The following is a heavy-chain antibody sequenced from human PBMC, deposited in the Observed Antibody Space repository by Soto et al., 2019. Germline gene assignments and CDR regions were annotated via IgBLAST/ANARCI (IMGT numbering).Heavy chain of an antibody. V-gene: IGHV4-59*01. CDR1: GGSISSYY. CDR2: IYYSGST. J-gene: IGHJ4*02. CDR3: ARAVGYYDSSGPPDY. Sequence: ASETLSLTCTVSGGSISSYYWSWIRQPPGKGLEWIGYIYYSGSTNYNPSLKSRVTISVDTSKNQFSLKLSSVTAADTAVYYCARAVGYYDSSGPPDYWGQGTLVTVSS. D-gene: IGHD3-22*01.